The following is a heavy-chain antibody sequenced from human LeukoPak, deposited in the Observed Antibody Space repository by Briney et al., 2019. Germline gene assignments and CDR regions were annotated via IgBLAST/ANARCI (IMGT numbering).Heavy chain of an antibody. CDR3: AREFCSGANCYPMGAFDM. J-gene: IGHJ3*02. V-gene: IGHV3-7*01. D-gene: IGHD2-15*01. Sequence: GGSLRLSCAASGFTFSRYCMSWVRQAPGKGLEWVANIEQDGSEKYYVDSVKGRFTISRDNAKNSLYLQMNSLRAEDRAVYYCAREFCSGANCYPMGAFDMWGQGTMVTVSS. CDR2: IEQDGSEK. CDR1: GFTFSRYC.